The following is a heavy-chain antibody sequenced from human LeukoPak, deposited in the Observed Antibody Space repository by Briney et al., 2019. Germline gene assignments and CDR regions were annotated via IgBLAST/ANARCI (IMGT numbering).Heavy chain of an antibody. D-gene: IGHD3-9*01. Sequence: GGSLRLSCAASGFISRNYAMSRVRQAPGKGLEWVSAITGSGDTTYYADSVEGRFTISRDNSKNTLYVEMNTLRAEDTAVYYCAKWGDYDILTGYYVSDFWGQGTLVTVSS. CDR2: ITGSGDTT. J-gene: IGHJ4*02. CDR3: AKWGDYDILTGYYVSDF. CDR1: GFISRNYA. V-gene: IGHV3-23*01.